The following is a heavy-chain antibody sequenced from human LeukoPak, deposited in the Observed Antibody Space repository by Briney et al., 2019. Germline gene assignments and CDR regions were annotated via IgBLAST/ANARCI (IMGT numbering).Heavy chain of an antibody. D-gene: IGHD3-22*01. CDR2: IYYSGST. CDR3: ARDHYDSSGSYNAFDI. CDR1: GGSISSSSYY. Sequence: SETLSLTCTVSGGSISSSSYYWGWIRRPPGKGLEWIGSIYYSGSTYYNPSLKSRVTISVDTSKNQFSLKLSSVTAADTAVYYCARDHYDSSGSYNAFDIWGQGTMVTVSS. V-gene: IGHV4-39*07. J-gene: IGHJ3*02.